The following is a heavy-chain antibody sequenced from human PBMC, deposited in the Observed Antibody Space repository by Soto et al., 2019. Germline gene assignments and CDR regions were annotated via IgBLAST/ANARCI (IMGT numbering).Heavy chain of an antibody. D-gene: IGHD2-8*02. Sequence: EVQVVESGGGLVQPGGSLRLSCAASGFTFSNHWMTWVRQAPGKGLEWVANIKQDGSETHYVDSVKGRFTISRDNAKNSLYLQMNSLRAEDTAVYYCARALVNGGDYWGQGTLVTVSS. CDR3: ARALVNGGDY. CDR1: GFTFSNHW. V-gene: IGHV3-7*01. J-gene: IGHJ4*02. CDR2: IKQDGSET.